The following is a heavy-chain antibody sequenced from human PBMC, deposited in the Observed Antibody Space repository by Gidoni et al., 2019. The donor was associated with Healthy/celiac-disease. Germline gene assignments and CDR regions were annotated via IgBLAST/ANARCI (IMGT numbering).Heavy chain of an antibody. V-gene: IGHV4-59*01. J-gene: IGHJ5*02. Sequence: QVQLQESGPGLVKPSETLSLTCTVSGGSISSYYWSWIRQPPGKGLEWIGYIYYSGSTNYNPSLKSRVTISVDTSKNQFSLKLSSVTAADTAVYYCARGRYYANNWFDPWGQGTLVTVSS. CDR1: GGSISSYY. CDR3: ARGRYYANNWFDP. D-gene: IGHD1-26*01. CDR2: IYYSGST.